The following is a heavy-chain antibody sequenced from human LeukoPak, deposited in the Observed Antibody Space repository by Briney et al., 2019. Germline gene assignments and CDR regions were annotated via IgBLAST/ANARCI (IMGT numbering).Heavy chain of an antibody. CDR2: ISSSGSTI. D-gene: IGHD2-2*01. Sequence: AGGSLRLSCAASGFTFSSYEMNWVRQAPGKGLEWVSYISSSGSTIYYADSVKGRFTISRDNSKNTLYLQMNSLRAEDTAMYYCARGLGYCTSTTCLLPFDYWGQGTLVTVSS. J-gene: IGHJ4*02. CDR3: ARGLGYCTSTTCLLPFDY. V-gene: IGHV3-48*03. CDR1: GFTFSSYE.